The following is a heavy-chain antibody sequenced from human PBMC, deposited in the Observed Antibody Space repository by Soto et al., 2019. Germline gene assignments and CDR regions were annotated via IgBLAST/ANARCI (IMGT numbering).Heavy chain of an antibody. Sequence: QVQLQESGPGLVKPSETLSLTCTVSGGSISSYYWSWIRQPPGKGLEWIGYIYYSGSTNYNPSLKSRVTISVDTSKNQFSLKLSSVTAADTAVYYCARGSLYYYGSGSRTTHAFDIWGQGTMVTVSS. CDR3: ARGSLYYYGSGSRTTHAFDI. V-gene: IGHV4-59*01. CDR1: GGSISSYY. D-gene: IGHD3-10*01. J-gene: IGHJ3*02. CDR2: IYYSGST.